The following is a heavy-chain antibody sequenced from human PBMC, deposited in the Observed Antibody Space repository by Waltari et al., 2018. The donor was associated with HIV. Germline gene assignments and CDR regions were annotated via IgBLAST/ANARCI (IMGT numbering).Heavy chain of an antibody. CDR1: GFHFSGIY. Sequence: EVQLVESGGGLVQPGGCLGLSWAASGFHFSGIYMGCVRQAPGKGLEWVSVIYSGGSTYYADSVKGRFTISRDNSKNTLYLQMNSLRAEDTAVYYCAGTSGYYVGVDYWGQGTLVTVSS. V-gene: IGHV3-66*01. D-gene: IGHD3-22*01. J-gene: IGHJ4*02. CDR3: AGTSGYYVGVDY. CDR2: IYSGGST.